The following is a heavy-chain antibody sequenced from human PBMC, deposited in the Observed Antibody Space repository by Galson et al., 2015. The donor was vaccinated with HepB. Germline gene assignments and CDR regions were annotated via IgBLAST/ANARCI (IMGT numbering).Heavy chain of an antibody. V-gene: IGHV4-31*03. CDR3: ARVGSFVGAPTTYYNGLDV. Sequence: TLSLTCSVSGDSISSSGSYWSWIRHLPGKGLEWIGYIYHSGSTHYNPSLKSRVTILLDTSKNQFSLKLTSVTAADTAAYYCARVGSFVGAPTTYYNGLDVCGQGTTVTVSS. J-gene: IGHJ6*02. D-gene: IGHD1-26*01. CDR2: IYHSGST. CDR1: GDSISSSGSY.